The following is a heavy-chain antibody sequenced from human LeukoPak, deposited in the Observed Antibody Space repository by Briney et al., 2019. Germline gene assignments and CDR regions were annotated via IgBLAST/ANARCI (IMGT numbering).Heavy chain of an antibody. D-gene: IGHD2-15*01. CDR3: AREGCSGGSCYS. CDR2: IIPIFGTA. CDR1: GGAFSSYA. Sequence: ASVNVSCKASGGAFSSYAISWVRQAPGQGLEWMGGIIPIFGTANYAQKFQGRVTITADESTSTAYMELSSLRSEDTAVYYCAREGCSGGSCYSWGQGTLVTVSS. V-gene: IGHV1-69*13. J-gene: IGHJ4*02.